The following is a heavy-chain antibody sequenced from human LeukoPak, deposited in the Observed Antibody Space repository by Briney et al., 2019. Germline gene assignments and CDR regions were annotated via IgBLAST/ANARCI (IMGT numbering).Heavy chain of an antibody. CDR1: GFIVSSNY. CDR2: IYSGGRT. Sequence: PGGSLRLSCAASGFIVSSNYMSWVRQAPGKGLEWVSVIYSGGRTYYADSVRGRFTISRDNAKNTLYLEMNSLRAEDTAVYYCARLLQGDDWGQGTLVTVSS. D-gene: IGHD4-11*01. J-gene: IGHJ4*02. V-gene: IGHV3-53*01. CDR3: ARLLQGDD.